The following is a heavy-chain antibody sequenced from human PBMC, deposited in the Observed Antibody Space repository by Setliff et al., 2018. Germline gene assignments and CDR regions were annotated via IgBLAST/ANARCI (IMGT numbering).Heavy chain of an antibody. D-gene: IGHD1-1*01. J-gene: IGHJ4*02. CDR2: IKQDGSET. CDR3: ARGTGTLDY. CDR1: GFTFSNSW. V-gene: IGHV3-7*01. Sequence: GGSLRLSCAASGFTFSNSWMSWVRQAPGKGLEWVANIKQDGSETYYVDSVKGRFTISRDNAKNSLYLQMNSLRAEDTALYYCARGTGTLDYWGQGTLVTVSS.